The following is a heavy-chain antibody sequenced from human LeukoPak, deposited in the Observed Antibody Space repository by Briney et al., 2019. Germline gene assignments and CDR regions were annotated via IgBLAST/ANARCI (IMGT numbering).Heavy chain of an antibody. D-gene: IGHD1-26*01. CDR2: IIPIFGTA. CDR3: ARESQWELRGELDY. Sequence: ASVKVSCKASGGTFSSYAISWVRQAPGQGLEWMGGIIPIFGTANYAQKFQGRVTITADESTGTAYMELSSLRSEDTAVYYCARESQWELRGELDYWGQGTLVTVSS. V-gene: IGHV1-69*13. J-gene: IGHJ4*02. CDR1: GGTFSSYA.